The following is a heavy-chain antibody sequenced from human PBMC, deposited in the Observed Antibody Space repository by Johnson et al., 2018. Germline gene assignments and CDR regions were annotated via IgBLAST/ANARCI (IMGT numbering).Heavy chain of an antibody. Sequence: EVQLVESGAEVKKQGESLKISCKGSGYRFTSYWIGWVRQMPGKGLEWMGIIYPGDSDTRYSQSFQGQVTNSADKSSSTASLQWSSLKASDTAMYYCVRQGGRGIRDAFEIWGQGTMVTVSS. CDR3: VRQGGRGIRDAFEI. D-gene: IGHD1-26*01. CDR1: GYRFTSYW. V-gene: IGHV5-51*01. J-gene: IGHJ3*02. CDR2: IYPGDSDT.